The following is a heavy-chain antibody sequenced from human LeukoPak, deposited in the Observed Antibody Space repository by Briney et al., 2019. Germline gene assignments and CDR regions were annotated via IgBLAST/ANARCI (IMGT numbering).Heavy chain of an antibody. J-gene: IGHJ5*02. D-gene: IGHD3-16*02. CDR2: ISGGGGST. CDR1: GFTFSSYA. CDR3: AKVQTYYDYVWGSYPQEDWFDP. V-gene: IGHV3-23*01. Sequence: GGSLRLSCAASGFTFSSYAMSWVRQAPGKGLEWVSAISGGGGSTYYADSVKGRFTISRDNSKNTLYLQMNSLRAEDTAVYYCAKVQTYYDYVWGSYPQEDWFDPWGQGTLVTVSS.